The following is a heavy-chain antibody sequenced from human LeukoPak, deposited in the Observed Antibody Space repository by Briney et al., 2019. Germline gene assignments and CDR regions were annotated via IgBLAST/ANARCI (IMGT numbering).Heavy chain of an antibody. V-gene: IGHV1-18*01. CDR1: GYTFTSYG. J-gene: IGHJ1*01. CDR2: ISAYNGNT. D-gene: IGHD6-13*01. Sequence: RASVKVSCKASGYTFTSYGISWVRQAPGQGLEWMGWISAYNGNTNYAQKLQGRVTMTTDTSTSTAYMELRSLRSDDTAVYYCARDPRYSSSWYEEYFQHWGQGTLVTVSS. CDR3: ARDPRYSSSWYEEYFQH.